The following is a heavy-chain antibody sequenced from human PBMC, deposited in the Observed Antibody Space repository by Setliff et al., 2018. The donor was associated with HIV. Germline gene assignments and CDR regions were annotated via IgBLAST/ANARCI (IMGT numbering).Heavy chain of an antibody. V-gene: IGHV3-7*03. D-gene: IGHD4-17*01. CDR1: GFTFNSYW. J-gene: IGHJ4*02. Sequence: GGSLRLSCSASGFTFNSYWMSWVRQAPGKGLEWVANIKQDESEEYYLDSVKGRFTISRDNAKNSLYLQMNSLRPEDMGLYYCAKGGGTTVALAFNNWGQGTLVTVSS. CDR3: AKGGGTTVALAFNN. CDR2: IKQDESEE.